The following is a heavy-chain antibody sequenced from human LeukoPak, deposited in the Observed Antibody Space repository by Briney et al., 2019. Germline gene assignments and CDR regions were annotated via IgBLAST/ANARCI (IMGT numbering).Heavy chain of an antibody. V-gene: IGHV4-38-2*02. CDR2: IYHSGST. CDR3: ARVGNFFEIDY. J-gene: IGHJ4*02. Sequence: SETLSLTCTVSGYSISSGYYWGWIRQPPGKGLEWIGSIYHSGSTYYNPSLKSRVTISVDTSKNQFSLKLSSVTAADTAVYYCARVGNFFEIDYRGQGTLVTVSS. CDR1: GYSISSGYY. D-gene: IGHD2/OR15-2a*01.